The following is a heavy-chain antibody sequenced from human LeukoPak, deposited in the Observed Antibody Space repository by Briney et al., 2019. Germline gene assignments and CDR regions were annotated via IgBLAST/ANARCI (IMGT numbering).Heavy chain of an antibody. Sequence: PSETLSLTCAVYGGSFSGYYWSWIRQPPGKGLEWIGEINHSGSTNYNPSLKSRVTISVDTSKNQFSLKLSSVTAADTAVYYCAREFRGYYDSTRRYYFDYWGQGTLVTVSS. J-gene: IGHJ4*02. V-gene: IGHV4-34*01. D-gene: IGHD3-22*01. CDR2: INHSGST. CDR1: GGSFSGYY. CDR3: AREFRGYYDSTRRYYFDY.